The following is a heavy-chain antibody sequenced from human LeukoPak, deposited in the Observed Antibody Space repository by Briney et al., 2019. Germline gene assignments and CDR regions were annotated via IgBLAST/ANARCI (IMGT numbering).Heavy chain of an antibody. CDR2: ISGSGGST. J-gene: IGHJ4*02. D-gene: IGHD3-3*01. Sequence: GGSLRLSYAASGFTFSSYAMSRVRQAPGKGLEWVSAISGSGGSTYYADSVKGRFTISRDNSKNTLYLQMNSLRAEDTALYYCARSSFWSGYYASFDYWGQGTLVTVSS. CDR1: GFTFSSYA. V-gene: IGHV3-23*01. CDR3: ARSSFWSGYYASFDY.